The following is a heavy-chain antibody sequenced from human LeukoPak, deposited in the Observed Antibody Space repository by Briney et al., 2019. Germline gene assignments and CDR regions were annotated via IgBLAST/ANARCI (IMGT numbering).Heavy chain of an antibody. V-gene: IGHV4-39*01. CDR2: IYYSGRT. CDR3: ARLLYDRSGYYWFDP. D-gene: IGHD3-22*01. CDR1: GGSISSSSYY. J-gene: IGHJ5*02. Sequence: LETLSLTCTVSGGSISSSSYYWGWIRQPPGKGLEWIGSIYYSGRTYDNPSPKSRVTMSVDTSKNQFSLKLSSVTAADTAVYYCARLLYDRSGYYWFDPWGQGTLVTVSS.